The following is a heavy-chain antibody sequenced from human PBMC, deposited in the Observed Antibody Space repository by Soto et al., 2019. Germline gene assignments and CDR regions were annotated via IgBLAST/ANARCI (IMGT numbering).Heavy chain of an antibody. Sequence: QITLKESGPTLVKPTQTLTLTCTFSGFSLSTSGVGVGWIRQPPGKALEWLALIYWDDDKRYSPSLKSRLTITEDTSKHQVVLTMTNMDPVDTATYYCAHREVLWFGESFDYWGQGTLVTVSS. D-gene: IGHD3-10*01. CDR2: IYWDDDK. J-gene: IGHJ4*02. CDR1: GFSLSTSGVG. V-gene: IGHV2-5*02. CDR3: AHREVLWFGESFDY.